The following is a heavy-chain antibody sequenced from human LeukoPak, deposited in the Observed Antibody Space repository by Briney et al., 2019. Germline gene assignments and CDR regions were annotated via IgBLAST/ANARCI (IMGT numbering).Heavy chain of an antibody. Sequence: GGSLRLSCAASGFTFRDSAMSWVRQAPGKGLEWVSLISFSGDNTYYTDSVKGRFTISRDNSKDTLYLQMNSLRVEDTAVYYCARDYGTTTTTKRWGFFDYWGQGALVTVSS. CDR2: ISFSGDNT. CDR1: GFTFRDSA. V-gene: IGHV3-23*01. D-gene: IGHD4-11*01. J-gene: IGHJ4*02. CDR3: ARDYGTTTTTKRWGFFDY.